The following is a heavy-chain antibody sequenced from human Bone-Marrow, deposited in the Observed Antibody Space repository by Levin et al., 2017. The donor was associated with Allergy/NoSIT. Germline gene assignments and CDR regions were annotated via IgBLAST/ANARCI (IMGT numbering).Heavy chain of an antibody. CDR1: GFIFSNYV. D-gene: IGHD2-2*01. V-gene: IGHV3-23*01. J-gene: IGHJ4*02. CDR3: AKDYCSSASCYPDY. CDR2: ISGSGGST. Sequence: TGGSLRLSCTASGFIFSNYVMNWVRQAPGKGLEWVSSISGSGGSTFYADSVKGRFTISRDSLKDTVYLQMNSLRAEDTAFYYCAKDYCSSASCYPDYWGQGTLVTVSS.